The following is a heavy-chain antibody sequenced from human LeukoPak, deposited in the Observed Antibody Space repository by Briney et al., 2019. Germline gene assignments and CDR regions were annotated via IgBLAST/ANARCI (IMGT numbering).Heavy chain of an antibody. V-gene: IGHV1-18*01. Sequence: GASVKVSCKTSGYTFNRYGISWVRQAPGQGLEWMGWISVYNGKTKYAQKFQGRVTMTTDASTSTAYMELRSLRSDDTAVYYCARERNWADYGDSVYNWFDPWGQGTLVTVSS. D-gene: IGHD4-17*01. J-gene: IGHJ5*02. CDR2: ISVYNGKT. CDR3: ARERNWADYGDSVYNWFDP. CDR1: GYTFNRYG.